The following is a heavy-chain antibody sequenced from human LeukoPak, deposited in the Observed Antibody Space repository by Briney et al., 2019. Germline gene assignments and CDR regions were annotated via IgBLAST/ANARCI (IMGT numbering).Heavy chain of an antibody. J-gene: IGHJ5*02. V-gene: IGHV3-21*01. Sequence: PGGSLRLSCAASGFTFSSYSMTWVRQAPGKGLEWVSSISSSSSYIYYADSVKGRFTISRDNAKNSLYLQMNSLRAEDTAVYYCARWWGIAVAENWFDPWGQGTLVTVSS. D-gene: IGHD6-19*01. CDR2: ISSSSSYI. CDR1: GFTFSSYS. CDR3: ARWWGIAVAENWFDP.